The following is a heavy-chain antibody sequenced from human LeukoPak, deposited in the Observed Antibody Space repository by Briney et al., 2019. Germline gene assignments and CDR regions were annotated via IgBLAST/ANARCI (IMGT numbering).Heavy chain of an antibody. D-gene: IGHD6-13*01. V-gene: IGHV4-39*07. Sequence: SETLSLTCTVAGGTISSSSYYWGWIRQPPGKGVEWIGSIYYSGSTYYNPSLKSRVTISVDTSKNQFSLKLSSVTAADTAVYYCARVKAAAGTPDYWGQGTLVTVSS. CDR2: IYYSGST. CDR3: ARVKAAAGTPDY. J-gene: IGHJ4*02. CDR1: GGTISSSSYY.